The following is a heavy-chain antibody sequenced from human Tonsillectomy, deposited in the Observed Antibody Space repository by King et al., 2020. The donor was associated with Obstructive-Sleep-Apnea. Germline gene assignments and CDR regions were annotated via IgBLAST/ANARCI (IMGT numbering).Heavy chain of an antibody. CDR3: ARDSINDNSQLYAMDG. V-gene: IGHV3-30*03. CDR2: ISYDGTEN. CDR1: GFAFSFYT. D-gene: IGHD1-1*01. Sequence: VQLVESGGGVVQPGRSLRLSCAASGFAFSFYTMYWVRQAPGKGLEWVALISYDGTENYYGESVKGRFTISRHNYKDILYLQMNSLRAEDSAVYFCARDSINDNSQLYAMDGWGQGTKVTVSS. J-gene: IGHJ6*02.